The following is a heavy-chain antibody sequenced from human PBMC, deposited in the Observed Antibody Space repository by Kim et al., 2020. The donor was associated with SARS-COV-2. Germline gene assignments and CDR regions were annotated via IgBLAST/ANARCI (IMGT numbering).Heavy chain of an antibody. CDR2: IYYSGST. J-gene: IGHJ4*02. CDR3: AREGFFGLVITFDY. D-gene: IGHD3-3*01. Sequence: SETLSLTCTVSGGSISSSSYYWGWIRQPPGKGLEWIGSIYYSGSTYYNPSLKSRVTISVDTSKNQFSLKLSSVTAADTAVYYCAREGFFGLVITFDYWGQGTLVTVSS. V-gene: IGHV4-39*02. CDR1: GGSISSSSYY.